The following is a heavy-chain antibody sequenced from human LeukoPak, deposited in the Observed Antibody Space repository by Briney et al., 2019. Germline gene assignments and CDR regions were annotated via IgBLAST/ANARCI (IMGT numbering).Heavy chain of an antibody. CDR1: GYTFTIYY. CDR3: ARDLRPLWFGELEVDY. D-gene: IGHD3-10*01. J-gene: IGHJ4*02. Sequence: GASVKVSCKASGYTFTIYYMHWVRQTPGQGLEWMGWINPNSGGTNYAQKFQGRVTMTRDTSISTAYMELSRLRSDDTAVYYCARDLRPLWFGELEVDYWGQGTLVTVSS. CDR2: INPNSGGT. V-gene: IGHV1-2*02.